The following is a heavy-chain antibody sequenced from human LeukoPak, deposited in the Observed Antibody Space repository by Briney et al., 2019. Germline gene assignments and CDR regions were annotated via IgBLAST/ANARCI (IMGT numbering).Heavy chain of an antibody. CDR2: IYYSGST. CDR3: ARHYSSGWSDY. D-gene: IGHD6-19*01. Sequence: SETLSLTCTVPGGSISSSSYYWGWIRQPPGKGLEWIGSIYYSGSTYYNPSLKSRVTISVDTSKNQFSLKLSSVTAADTAVYYCARHYSSGWSDYWGQGTLVTVSS. J-gene: IGHJ4*02. CDR1: GGSISSSSYY. V-gene: IGHV4-39*01.